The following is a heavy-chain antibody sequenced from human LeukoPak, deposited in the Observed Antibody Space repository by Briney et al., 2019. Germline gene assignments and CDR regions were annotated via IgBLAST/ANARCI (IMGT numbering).Heavy chain of an antibody. D-gene: IGHD2-15*01. CDR2: IIPFLGIA. J-gene: IGHJ5*02. Sequence: SVKVSCKTSGGPFSTYAISWVRQAPGQGLEWMGRIIPFLGIANYAQKFQGRVTITADKPTSTDYMELSSLRSEDTAVYYCAREGEIVVVVAATSGVRWFDPWGQGTLVTVSS. V-gene: IGHV1-69*04. CDR1: GGPFSTYA. CDR3: AREGEIVVVVAATSGVRWFDP.